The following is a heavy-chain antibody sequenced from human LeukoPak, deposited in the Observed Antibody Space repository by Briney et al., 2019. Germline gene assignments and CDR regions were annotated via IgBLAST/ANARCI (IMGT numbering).Heavy chain of an antibody. CDR1: GFTFSSYS. CDR2: ISSSSSYI. V-gene: IGHV3-21*01. D-gene: IGHD5-12*01. CDR3: ARDLSGYDYWGKQRYYFDY. J-gene: IGHJ4*02. Sequence: GGSLRLSCAASGFTFSSYSMNWVRQAPGKGLEWVSSISSSSSYIYYADSVKGRFTISRDNAKNSLYLQMNSLRAEDTAVYYCARDLSGYDYWGKQRYYFDYWGQGTLVTVSS.